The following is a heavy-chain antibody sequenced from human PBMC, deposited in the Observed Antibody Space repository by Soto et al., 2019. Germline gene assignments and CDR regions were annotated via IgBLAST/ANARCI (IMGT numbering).Heavy chain of an antibody. CDR1: GGSISSSNW. CDR3: ASSPHHPWDHLYYVDY. CDR2: IYHSGST. J-gene: IGHJ4*02. V-gene: IGHV4-4*02. Sequence: QVQLQESGPGLVKPSGTLSLTCAVSGGSISSSNWWSWVRQPPGKGLEWIGEIYHSGSTNYNPSLKSRVTRSVDKSKNQFSLKLSSVTAADTAVYYCASSPHHPWDHLYYVDYWGQGTLVTVSS. D-gene: IGHD1-26*01.